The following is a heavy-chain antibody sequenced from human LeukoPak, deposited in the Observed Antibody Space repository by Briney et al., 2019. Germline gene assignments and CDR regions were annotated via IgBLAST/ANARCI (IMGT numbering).Heavy chain of an antibody. Sequence: SETLSLTCSVSGGSISNYYWSWIRQPPGKGLECIGYFYYSGDTTYNPSLKSRVTIPVETSKNQFSSKLSAVTAADTAVYYCAKLGLGNWFDPWRQATLVTVCS. D-gene: IGHD3-16*01. CDR2: FYYSGDT. J-gene: IGHJ5*02. CDR3: AKLGLGNWFDP. V-gene: IGHV4-59*01. CDR1: GGSISNYY.